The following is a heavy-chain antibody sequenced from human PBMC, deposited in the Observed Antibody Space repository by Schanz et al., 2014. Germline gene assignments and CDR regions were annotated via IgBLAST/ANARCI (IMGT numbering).Heavy chain of an antibody. CDR2: ITYNGGTI. V-gene: IGHV3-48*01. CDR3: ARNRGSGGQNWYFDL. D-gene: IGHD1-26*01. CDR1: GFTFSSYA. Sequence: EVQLVESGGGLVQPGGSLRLSCAASGFTFSSYALHWVRQAPGKGLEWISYITYNGGTIYYADSVKGRFTISRDNAKNSLFLQLNSLRADDTAVYYCARNRGSGGQNWYFDLWGRGTLVTVSS. J-gene: IGHJ2*01.